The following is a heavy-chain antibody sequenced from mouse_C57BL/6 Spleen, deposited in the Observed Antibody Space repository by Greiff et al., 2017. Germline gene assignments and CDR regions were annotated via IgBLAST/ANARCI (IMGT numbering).Heavy chain of an antibody. J-gene: IGHJ2*01. CDR2: IYPGDGDT. CDR1: GYAFSSYW. V-gene: IGHV1-80*01. D-gene: IGHD2-4*01. Sequence: QVQLKESGAELVKPGASVKISCKASGYAFSSYWMNWVKQRPGKGLEWIGQIYPGDGDTNYNGKFKGKATLTADKSSSTAYMQLSSLTSEDSAVYFCARNDYDDPDDWGQGTTLTVSS. CDR3: ARNDYDDPDD.